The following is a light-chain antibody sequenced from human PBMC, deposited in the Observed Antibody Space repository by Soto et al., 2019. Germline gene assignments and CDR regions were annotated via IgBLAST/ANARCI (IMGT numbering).Light chain of an antibody. CDR1: QSVSTY. CDR2: DAS. Sequence: EIVLTQSPATLSLSPGERATLSCRASQSVSTYLAWYQQRPGQPPRLLIYDASSRATGIPARFSGSGSGTDFTLTISSLETEDFAVYYCQQRSNWPLTFGPGTKVDFK. CDR3: QQRSNWPLT. J-gene: IGKJ3*01. V-gene: IGKV3-11*01.